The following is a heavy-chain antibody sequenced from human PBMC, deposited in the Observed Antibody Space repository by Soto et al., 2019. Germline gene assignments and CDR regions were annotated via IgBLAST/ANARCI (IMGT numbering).Heavy chain of an antibody. CDR3: ARDLVAVAADAYYYGMDI. V-gene: IGHV1-2*04. Sequence: ASVKVSCKASGYTFTGYYMHWVRQAPEQGLEWMGWINPNSGGTNYAQKFQGWVTMTRDTSISTAYMELSRLRSDDTAVYYCARDLVAVAADAYYYGMDIWGQGPTVTVSS. CDR2: INPNSGGT. D-gene: IGHD6-19*01. CDR1: GYTFTGYY. J-gene: IGHJ6*02.